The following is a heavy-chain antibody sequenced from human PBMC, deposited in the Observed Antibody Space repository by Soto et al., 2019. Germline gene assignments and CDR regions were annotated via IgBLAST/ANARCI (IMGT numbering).Heavy chain of an antibody. D-gene: IGHD1-26*01. V-gene: IGHV1-69*06. CDR1: GSTFNNFA. CDR3: ARAIKRWEVNYYFDF. CDR2: IVVDSNTA. Sequence: QVVLLQSGAEVKEPGSSVRVSCQVSGSTFNNFAFNWVRQAPGHGPERMGGIVVDSNTAEYSQRFQDRVTITADTSTDTLYMELGSLTFEDTAVYYCARAIKRWEVNYYFDFWGQGTLVTVSS. J-gene: IGHJ4*02.